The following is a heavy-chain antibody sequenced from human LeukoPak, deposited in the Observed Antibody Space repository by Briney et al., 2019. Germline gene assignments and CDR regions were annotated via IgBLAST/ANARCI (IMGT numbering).Heavy chain of an antibody. J-gene: IGHJ3*02. CDR2: FDPEDGET. CDR3: ATECYYDSSGYRHDAFDI. V-gene: IGHV1-24*01. Sequence: ASVKVSCKVSGYTLTELSMHWVRQAPGKGLEWMGGFDPEDGETIYAQKFQGRVTMTEDTSTDTAYMELSSLRSEDTAVYYCATECYYDSSGYRHDAFDIWGHGTMVTVSS. CDR1: GYTLTELS. D-gene: IGHD3-22*01.